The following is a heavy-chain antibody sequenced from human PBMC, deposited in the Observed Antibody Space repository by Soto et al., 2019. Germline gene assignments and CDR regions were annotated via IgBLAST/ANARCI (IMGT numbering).Heavy chain of an antibody. CDR3: ARSFPGIVVVPAAMSPYYYYYMDV. CDR2: INPNSGGT. V-gene: IGHV1-2*04. CDR1: GYTFTGYY. D-gene: IGHD2-2*01. Sequence: ASVKVSCKASGYTFTGYYMHWVRQAPGQGLEWMGWINPNSGGTNYAQKFQGWVTMTRDTSISTAYMELSRLRSDDTAVYYCARSFPGIVVVPAAMSPYYYYYMDVWGKGTTVTVSS. J-gene: IGHJ6*03.